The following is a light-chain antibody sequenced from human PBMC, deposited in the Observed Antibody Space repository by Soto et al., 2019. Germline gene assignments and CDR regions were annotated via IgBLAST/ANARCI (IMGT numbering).Light chain of an antibody. J-gene: IGKJ1*01. Sequence: EIVMTQSPATLSVSPGERATLSCRASQSVSSNLAWYQQKPCQAPRLLIYGAPTRATGIPARFSGSGSGTEFTLTISSLQSEDLAVYYCQQYNNWPPWTFGHGTKVEIK. CDR2: GAP. CDR3: QQYNNWPPWT. V-gene: IGKV3-15*01. CDR1: QSVSSN.